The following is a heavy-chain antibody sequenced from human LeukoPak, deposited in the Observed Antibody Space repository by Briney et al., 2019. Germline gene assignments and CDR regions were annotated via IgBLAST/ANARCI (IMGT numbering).Heavy chain of an antibody. CDR1: GGSISSGSYY. Sequence: PSETLSLTCTVSGGSISSGSYYWSWIRQPAGKGLEWIGSIYHSGSTYYNPSLKSRVTISVDTSKNQFSLKLSSVTAADTAVYYCARVDEWEQIDYWGQGTLVTVSS. D-gene: IGHD1-26*01. V-gene: IGHV4-39*07. CDR3: ARVDEWEQIDY. J-gene: IGHJ4*02. CDR2: IYHSGST.